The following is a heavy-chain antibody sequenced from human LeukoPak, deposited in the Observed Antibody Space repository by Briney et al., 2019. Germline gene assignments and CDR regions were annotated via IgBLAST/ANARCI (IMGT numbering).Heavy chain of an antibody. CDR3: ARGTRGGYGSDY. CDR1: GFTVSSNY. J-gene: IGHJ4*02. V-gene: IGHV3-53*01. Sequence: GGSLRLSCAASGFTVSSNYTSWVRQAPGKGLDWVSVIFSGGGTSYAHSVKGRFTISRDNSKNTLYLQMNSLRAEDTAVYYCARGTRGGYGSDYWGQGTLVTVSS. CDR2: IFSGGGT. D-gene: IGHD5-12*01.